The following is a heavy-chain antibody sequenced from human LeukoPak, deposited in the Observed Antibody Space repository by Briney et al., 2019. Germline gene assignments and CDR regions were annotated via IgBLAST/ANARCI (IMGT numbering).Heavy chain of an antibody. D-gene: IGHD3-9*01. CDR1: GGSFSGYY. V-gene: IGHV4-34*01. CDR2: INHSGST. Sequence: SETLSLTCAVYGGSFSGYYWSWIRQPPXKXLEWIGEINHSGSTNYNPSLKSRVTISVDTSKNQFSLKLSSVTAADTAVYYCARSLLRYFDWPAHVGFDYWGQGTLVTVSS. CDR3: ARSLLRYFDWPAHVGFDY. J-gene: IGHJ4*02.